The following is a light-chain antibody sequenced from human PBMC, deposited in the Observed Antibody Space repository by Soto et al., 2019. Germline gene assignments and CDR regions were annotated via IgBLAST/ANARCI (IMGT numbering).Light chain of an antibody. CDR2: GAS. CDR3: QQFDTSPPST. CDR1: QSVSSSY. V-gene: IGKV3-20*01. Sequence: EIVLTQSPGTLSLSPGERATLLCRASQSVSSSYLAWYQQKPGQAPRLLIYGASSRATGIPDRFSGSGSGTDFTLTISRLEPGDFAVYYCQQFDTSPPSTFGQGTRLEIK. J-gene: IGKJ5*01.